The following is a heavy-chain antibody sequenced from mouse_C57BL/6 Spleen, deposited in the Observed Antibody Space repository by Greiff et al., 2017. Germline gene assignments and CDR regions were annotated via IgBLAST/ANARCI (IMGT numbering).Heavy chain of an antibody. CDR1: GYTFTSYW. CDR3: ARSPLLLRYRSYYCDY. CDR2: IYPGSGST. D-gene: IGHD1-1*01. V-gene: IGHV1-55*01. J-gene: IGHJ2*01. Sequence: QVQLKQPGAELVKPGASVKMSCKASGYTFTSYWITWVKQRPGQGLEWIGDIYPGSGSTNYNEKFKSKATLTVDTSSITAYMPLSSLTSEDSAVYYCARSPLLLRYRSYYCDYWGQGTTLTVSS.